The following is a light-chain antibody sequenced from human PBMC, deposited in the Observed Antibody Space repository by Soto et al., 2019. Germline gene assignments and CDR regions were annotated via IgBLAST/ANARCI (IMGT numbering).Light chain of an antibody. CDR2: SNN. CDR1: TSNIGSNT. CDR3: AALDDSLNGSYV. J-gene: IGLJ1*01. Sequence: QSVLTQPASTSGTRRQRVTISCSGSTSNIGSNTVTLYQQLPGTAPNLLICSNNQRPSGVPDRFSGSKSGTSASLAISGLQSEDEADYYCAALDDSLNGSYVFGTGTKVTVL. V-gene: IGLV1-44*01.